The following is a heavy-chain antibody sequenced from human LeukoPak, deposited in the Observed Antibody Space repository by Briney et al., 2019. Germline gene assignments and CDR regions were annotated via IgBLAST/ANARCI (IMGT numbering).Heavy chain of an antibody. CDR1: GFTFSSYG. CDR3: ARGDMTTTPLGL. J-gene: IGHJ2*01. Sequence: PGGSLRLSCAASGFTFSSYGMRWVRQAPGKGLEWVAVIWYNGSNKYYADSVKGRFTISRDNSKNTLYLQMNSLRAEDTAVYYCARGDMTTTPLGLWGRGTLVTVSS. D-gene: IGHD4-11*01. V-gene: IGHV3-33*01. CDR2: IWYNGSNK.